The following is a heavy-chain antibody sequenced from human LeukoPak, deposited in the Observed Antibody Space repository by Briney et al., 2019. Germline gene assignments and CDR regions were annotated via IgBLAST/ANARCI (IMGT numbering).Heavy chain of an antibody. D-gene: IGHD3-3*01. Sequence: GGSLRLSCAASGFTFSSYSMNWVRQAPGKGLEWVGFIRSKAYGGTTEYAASVKGRFTISRDDSKSIAYLQMNSLKTEDTAVYYCKIRSVTIFGVAYWGQGTLVTVSS. J-gene: IGHJ4*02. CDR3: KIRSVTIFGVAY. V-gene: IGHV3-49*04. CDR1: GFTFSSYS. CDR2: IRSKAYGGTT.